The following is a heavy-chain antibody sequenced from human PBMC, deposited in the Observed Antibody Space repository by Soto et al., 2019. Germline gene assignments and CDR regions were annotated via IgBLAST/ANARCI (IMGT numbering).Heavy chain of an antibody. CDR1: GFTFSSYG. CDR3: AKGNGPRSVEPIYCFYSGMDV. D-gene: IGHD1-1*01. J-gene: IGHJ6*01. Sequence: QVQLVESGGGVVQPGRSLRLSCAASGFTFSSYGMHWVRQAPGKGLEWVAGISYDGSNKYYADSVKGRFTSSRDNSKNPLYLQRPSPRAEDTAVNYCAKGNGPRSVEPIYCFYSGMDVWGQGTTVTVSS. V-gene: IGHV3-30*18. CDR2: ISYDGSNK.